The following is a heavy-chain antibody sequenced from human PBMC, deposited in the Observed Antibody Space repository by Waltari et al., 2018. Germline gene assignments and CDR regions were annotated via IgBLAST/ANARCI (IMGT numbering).Heavy chain of an antibody. Sequence: QVQLQESGPGLVKPSQTLSLTCTVSGGSISSGSYYWSWIRQPAGKGLEGIGRIYTSGRTNYNPSLKSRVTISVDTSKNQFSLKLSSVTAADTAVYYCARLTDTIFYAFDIWGQGTMVTVSS. CDR1: GGSISSGSYY. J-gene: IGHJ3*02. CDR2: IYTSGRT. V-gene: IGHV4-61*02. CDR3: ARLTDTIFYAFDI. D-gene: IGHD3-3*01.